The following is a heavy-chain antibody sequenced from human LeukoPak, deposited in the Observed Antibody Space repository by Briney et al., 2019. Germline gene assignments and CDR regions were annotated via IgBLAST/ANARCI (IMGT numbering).Heavy chain of an antibody. V-gene: IGHV1-3*01. Sequence: ASVKVSCKASGYTFTSYAMHWVRQAPGQRLEWMGWINAGNGNTKYSQKFQGRVTITGDTSASTAYMELSSLRSEDTAVYYCARGYCSSTSCYMDVWGQGTTVT. J-gene: IGHJ6*02. CDR2: INAGNGNT. CDR3: ARGYCSSTSCYMDV. CDR1: GYTFTSYA. D-gene: IGHD2-2*01.